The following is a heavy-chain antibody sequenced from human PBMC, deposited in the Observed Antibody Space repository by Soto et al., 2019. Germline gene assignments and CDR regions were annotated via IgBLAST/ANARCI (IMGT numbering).Heavy chain of an antibody. CDR3: ARDTTIFGVALQTGFDP. Sequence: SETLSLACSVSGGSITRGGDEWNWILQHAGKGLEWIGYIFYTGSTRYNSALQSRVSISLDSTKNHFSLTLTSVTAADTAIYYCARDTTIFGVALQTGFDPWGQGILVTVSS. CDR2: IFYTGST. J-gene: IGHJ5*02. V-gene: IGHV4-31*03. D-gene: IGHD3-3*01. CDR1: GGSITRGGDE.